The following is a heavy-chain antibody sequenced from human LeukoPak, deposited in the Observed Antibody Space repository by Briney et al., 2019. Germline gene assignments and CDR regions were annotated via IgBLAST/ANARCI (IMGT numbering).Heavy chain of an antibody. CDR2: IYYSGST. Sequence: PSETLSLTCTVSGGSISSYYWSWIRQPPGKGLEWIGYIYYSGSTNYNPSFKSRVTISVDTSKNPFSLKLSSVTAADTAVYYCARYISGTSQVFDYWGQGTLVTVSS. J-gene: IGHJ4*02. CDR3: ARYISGTSQVFDY. V-gene: IGHV4-59*01. CDR1: GGSISSYY. D-gene: IGHD1-20*01.